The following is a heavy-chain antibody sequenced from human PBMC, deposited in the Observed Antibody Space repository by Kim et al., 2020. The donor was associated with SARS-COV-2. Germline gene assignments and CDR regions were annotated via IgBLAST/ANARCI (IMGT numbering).Heavy chain of an antibody. J-gene: IGHJ4*02. Sequence: SETLSLTCTVSGGSISSSDYYWGWIRQPPGKGLEWIGHIFYSGSTSYNPSLKSRVTISVDTSKNQFSLSLSSVTAADTAVHYCTRRRASSSWRDYWGQG. CDR1: GGSISSSDYY. D-gene: IGHD6-13*01. CDR3: TRRRASSSWRDY. V-gene: IGHV4-39*01. CDR2: IFYSGST.